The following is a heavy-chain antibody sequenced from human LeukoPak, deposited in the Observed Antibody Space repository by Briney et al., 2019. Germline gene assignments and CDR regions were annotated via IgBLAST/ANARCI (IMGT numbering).Heavy chain of an antibody. D-gene: IGHD1-26*01. V-gene: IGHV4-34*01. Sequence: SETLSLTCAVYGGSFSGYYWSWIRQPPGKGLEWIGEINHSGSTNYNPSLKSRVTISVDTSKNQFSLKLSSVTATDTAVYYCATSVGVVGATTLYWGQGTLVTVSS. CDR2: INHSGST. J-gene: IGHJ4*02. CDR3: ATSVGVVGATTLY. CDR1: GGSFSGYY.